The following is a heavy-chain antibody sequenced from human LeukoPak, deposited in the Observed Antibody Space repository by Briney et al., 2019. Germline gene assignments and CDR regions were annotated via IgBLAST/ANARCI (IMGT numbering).Heavy chain of an antibody. CDR2: INFRGGTT. CDR1: GFTFSNFA. J-gene: IGHJ4*02. D-gene: IGHD1/OR15-1a*01. CDR3: AKGEQGVDY. V-gene: IGHV3-23*01. Sequence: PGGSLRLSCAAPGFTFSNFAMSWVRQAPGKGLEWVSSINFRGGTTYYADSVKGRFTISRDNSKSTLYPQMNSLRAEDAAVYYCAKGEQGVDYWGQGTLVTVSS.